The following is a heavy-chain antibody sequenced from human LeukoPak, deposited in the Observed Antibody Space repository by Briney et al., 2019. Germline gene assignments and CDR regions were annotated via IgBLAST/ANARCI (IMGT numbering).Heavy chain of an antibody. CDR1: ASTFSGYA. J-gene: IGHJ4*02. CDR2: IGGSGSTT. Sequence: GSLRLSCAASASTFSGYAMSWVRQAPGKGLEWISTIGGSGSTTYYADSIKGRFTISRDNSKNTLYLQMNSVRAEDTAVYYCAKGEAHAFWSGYYFDSWGQGTLATVSS. D-gene: IGHD3-3*01. CDR3: AKGEAHAFWSGYYFDS. V-gene: IGHV3-23*01.